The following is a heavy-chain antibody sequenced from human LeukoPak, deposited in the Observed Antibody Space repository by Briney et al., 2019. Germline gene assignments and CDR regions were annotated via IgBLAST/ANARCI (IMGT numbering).Heavy chain of an antibody. V-gene: IGHV3-74*01. CDR1: GLTFSSYW. CDR2: INNDGGGT. D-gene: IGHD4-23*01. Sequence: GGSLRLSCAASGLTFSSYWMHWVRQAPGKGLVYVSRINNDGGGTTYADSVKGRFTISRDNSKNTLYLQMNSLRAEDTAVYYCARTVTTVVTRDYWGQGTLVTVSS. CDR3: ARTVTTVVTRDY. J-gene: IGHJ4*02.